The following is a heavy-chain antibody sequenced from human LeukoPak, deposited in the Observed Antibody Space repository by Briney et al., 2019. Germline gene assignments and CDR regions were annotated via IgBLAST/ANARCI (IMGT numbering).Heavy chain of an antibody. J-gene: IGHJ4*02. D-gene: IGHD1-26*01. V-gene: IGHV4-34*01. CDR1: GVSFSDYY. CDR2: IQRSVYT. CDR3: ARGYSRVLIDD. Sequence: SETPSLTCAVYGVSFSDYYWSWLRQPPGKGLEWIGEIQRSVYTNYNPSLKSRVTISVDTSKTQLSLKLSSVTAADTAVYYCARGYSRVLIDDWGQGTLVTVSS.